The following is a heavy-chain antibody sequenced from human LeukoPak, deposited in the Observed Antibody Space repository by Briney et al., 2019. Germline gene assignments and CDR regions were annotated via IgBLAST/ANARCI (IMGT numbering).Heavy chain of an antibody. Sequence: ASVKVSCKASGYTFTGYYTHWVRQAPGQALEWMGWINPNSGGTNYAQKFQGRVTMTRDTSISTAYMELSRLRSDDTAVYYCASMGIVGATSDYWGQGTLVTVSS. CDR1: GYTFTGYY. V-gene: IGHV1-2*02. CDR2: INPNSGGT. J-gene: IGHJ4*02. D-gene: IGHD1-26*01. CDR3: ASMGIVGATSDY.